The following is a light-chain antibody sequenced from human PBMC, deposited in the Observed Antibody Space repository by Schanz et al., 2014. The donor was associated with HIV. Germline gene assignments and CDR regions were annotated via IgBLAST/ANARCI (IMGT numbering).Light chain of an antibody. Sequence: QAVLTQPPSVSAAPGQKVTISCSGSSSNIGNNYVSWYQQLPGTAPKLLIYDNNKRPSGIPDRFSGSKSGNTASLTVSGLQAEDEADYYCSSYAGSNNLGVFGGGTKLTVL. CDR3: SSYAGSNNLGV. CDR1: SSNIGNNY. J-gene: IGLJ3*02. CDR2: DNN. V-gene: IGLV1-51*01.